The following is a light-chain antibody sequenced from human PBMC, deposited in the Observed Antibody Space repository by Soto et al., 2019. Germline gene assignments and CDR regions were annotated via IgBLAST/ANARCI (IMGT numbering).Light chain of an antibody. CDR3: QQYGSSQET. Sequence: IVLTQSPGTLSLSPGERATLSCSASQSVTANYLAWYQQKPGQAPRLLIYGASSRATGIPDRFSGSGSGTDFTLTISRLEPEDFAVFYCQQYGSSQETFCQGTKVDI. CDR2: GAS. CDR1: QSVTANY. V-gene: IGKV3-20*01. J-gene: IGKJ1*01.